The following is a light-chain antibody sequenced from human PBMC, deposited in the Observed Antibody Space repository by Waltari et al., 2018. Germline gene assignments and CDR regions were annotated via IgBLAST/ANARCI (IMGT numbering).Light chain of an antibody. J-gene: IGLJ2*01. V-gene: IGLV2-23*02. CDR3: SSYATSTTLV. Sequence: QSALTQPASVSGSPGQSITISCTGTSSDVGTYNLVSWYQQHPGKAPKLTIYEVSKRPSGVSNRFSGSKSINTASLTISGLQAEDEADYYCSSYATSTTLVFGGGTKLTVL. CDR2: EVS. CDR1: SSDVGTYNL.